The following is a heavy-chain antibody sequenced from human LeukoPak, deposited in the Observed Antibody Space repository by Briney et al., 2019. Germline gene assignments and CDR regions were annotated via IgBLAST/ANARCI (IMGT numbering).Heavy chain of an antibody. CDR1: GGYISSGTYY. Sequence: PSETLSLTCTVSGGYISSGTYYWGWIRQPPGKGLEWIGSIYYSGSTYYNPSLKSRVTISVDTSKNQFSLWLTSVTAADTAVYYCARAMATTTSFGYWGQGTLVTVSS. CDR3: ARAMATTTSFGY. CDR2: IYYSGST. V-gene: IGHV4-39*01. J-gene: IGHJ4*02. D-gene: IGHD3-16*01.